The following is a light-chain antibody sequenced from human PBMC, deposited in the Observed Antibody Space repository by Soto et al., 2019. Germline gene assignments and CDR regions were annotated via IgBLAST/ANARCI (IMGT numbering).Light chain of an antibody. CDR2: RAS. J-gene: IGKJ1*01. V-gene: IGKV3-20*01. CDR1: QSVSIN. Sequence: IVMTQSPATLSVSPGERATLSCRASQSVSINLAWSQQKPGQAPRLLIHRASSRATGIPDRFSGSGSGTDFTLTISRLEPEDFAVYYCQQYGSSPPWTFGQGTKV. CDR3: QQYGSSPPWT.